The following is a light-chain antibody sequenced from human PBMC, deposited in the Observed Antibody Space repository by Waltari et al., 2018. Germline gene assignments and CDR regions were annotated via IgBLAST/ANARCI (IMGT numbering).Light chain of an antibody. CDR2: KNS. CDR1: TLPKQS. J-gene: IGLJ2*01. V-gene: IGLV3-25*03. CDR3: QSADSSGTPVI. Sequence: SFDLTQLPSVSVSPGQTASITCPGNTLPKQSAFWYQQKPGQAPVLVMYKNSDRPSGIPERFSGSSSGKTVTLTISGVQAEDEADYYCQSADSSGTPVIFGGGTKLTVL.